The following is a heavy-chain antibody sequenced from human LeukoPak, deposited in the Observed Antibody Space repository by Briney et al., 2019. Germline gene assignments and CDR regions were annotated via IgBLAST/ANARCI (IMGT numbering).Heavy chain of an antibody. CDR2: ISSTDAAT. V-gene: IGHV3-23*01. J-gene: IGHJ4*02. CDR1: GFTFSSYA. CDR3: AKAPVTSCRGAYCYPFDY. D-gene: IGHD2-21*01. Sequence: GGSLRLTCAASGFTFSSYAMSWVRQAPGKGLEWVSAISSTDAATYHAAPVSGRFTISMDSSKNTLYLQMNSLRAEDAAVYYCAKAPVTSCRGAYCYPFDYWGQGTLVTVSS.